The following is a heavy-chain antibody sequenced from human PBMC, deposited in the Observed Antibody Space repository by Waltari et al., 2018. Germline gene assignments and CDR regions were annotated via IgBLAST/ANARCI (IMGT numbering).Heavy chain of an antibody. CDR1: GYSISSGYY. D-gene: IGHD1-26*01. V-gene: IGHV4-38-2*01. CDR3: ARAEWELPRT. J-gene: IGHJ4*02. Sequence: QVQLQESGPGLVKPSETLSLTCAVSGYSISSGYYWGWIRQPPGKGLEWIGSIYHSGSTYYNPSLKSRVTISVDTSKNQFSLKLSSVTAADTAVYYCARAEWELPRTWGQGTLVTVSS. CDR2: IYHSGST.